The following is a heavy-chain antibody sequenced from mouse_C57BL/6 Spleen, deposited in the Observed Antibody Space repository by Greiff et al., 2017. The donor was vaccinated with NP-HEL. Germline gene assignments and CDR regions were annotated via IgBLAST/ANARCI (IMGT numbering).Heavy chain of an antibody. Sequence: EVQLQQSGAELVRPGASVKLSCTASGFNIKDDYMHWVKQRPEQGLEWIGWIDPENGDTEYASKFQGKATITADTSSNTAYLQLSSLTSEDTAVYYCTTFYGNYVAYWGQGTLVTVSA. CDR1: GFNIKDDY. CDR3: TTFYGNYVAY. D-gene: IGHD2-1*01. CDR2: IDPENGDT. J-gene: IGHJ3*01. V-gene: IGHV14-4*01.